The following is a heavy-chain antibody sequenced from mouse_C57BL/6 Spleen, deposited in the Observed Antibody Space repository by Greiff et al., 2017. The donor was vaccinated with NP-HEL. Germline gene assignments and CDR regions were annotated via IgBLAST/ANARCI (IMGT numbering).Heavy chain of an antibody. J-gene: IGHJ1*03. CDR3: AREGYYGSSLYWYFDV. D-gene: IGHD1-1*01. CDR2: ISSGSSTI. Sequence: DVMLVESGGGLVKPGGSLKLSCAASGFTFSDYGMHWVRQAPEKGLEWVAYISSGSSTIYYADTVKGRFTISRDNAKNTLFLQMTSLRSEDTAMYYCAREGYYGSSLYWYFDVWGTGTTVTVSS. CDR1: GFTFSDYG. V-gene: IGHV5-17*01.